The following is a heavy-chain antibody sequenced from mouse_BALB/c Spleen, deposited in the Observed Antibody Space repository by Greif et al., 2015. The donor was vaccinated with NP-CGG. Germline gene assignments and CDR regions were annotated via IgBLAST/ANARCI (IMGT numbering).Heavy chain of an antibody. CDR1: GFTFSSYG. CDR2: ISSGGSYT. V-gene: IGHV5-6*01. D-gene: IGHD2-2*01. Sequence: VQLQQSGGDLVKPGGSLKLSCAASGFTFSSYGMSWVRQTPDKRLEWVATISSGGSYTYYPDSVKGRFTISRDNAKNTLYLQMSSLKSEDTAMYYCARRGGYDTAMDYWGQGTSVTVSS. CDR3: ARRGGYDTAMDY. J-gene: IGHJ4*01.